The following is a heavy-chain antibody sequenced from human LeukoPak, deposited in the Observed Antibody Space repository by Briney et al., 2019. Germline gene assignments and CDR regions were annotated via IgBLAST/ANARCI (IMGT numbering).Heavy chain of an antibody. V-gene: IGHV4-30-2*01. CDR3: AGLRDGYNWEEYWFDP. Sequence: SETLSLTCVVSGDSINAAGFSWSWIRQPPGKGLEWIGFIFQSGSSSYNPSLKSRVTISVDMSKNQFSLKLSSVTAADTAVYYCAGLRDGYNWEEYWFDPWGQGTLVTVSS. CDR1: GDSINAAGFS. J-gene: IGHJ5*02. CDR2: IFQSGSS. D-gene: IGHD5-24*01.